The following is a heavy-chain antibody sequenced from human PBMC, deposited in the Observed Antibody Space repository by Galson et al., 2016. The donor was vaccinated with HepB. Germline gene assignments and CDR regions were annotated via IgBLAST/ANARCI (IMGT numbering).Heavy chain of an antibody. V-gene: IGHV2-5*02. D-gene: IGHD1-7*01. CDR3: AHRRYSWDYPNWFDP. Sequence: PALVKPTQTLTLTCTFSGFSLSTHGVGVGWVRQPPGKALEWLAVIYWDHDKRYSPSLRSRLTITKDTPKNQVVLTMTNMDPVDTATYYCAHRRYSWDYPNWFDPWGQGTLVTVSS. CDR1: GFSLSTHGVG. J-gene: IGHJ5*02. CDR2: IYWDHDK.